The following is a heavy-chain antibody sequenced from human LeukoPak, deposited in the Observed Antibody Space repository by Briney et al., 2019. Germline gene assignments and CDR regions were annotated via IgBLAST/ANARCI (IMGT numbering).Heavy chain of an antibody. CDR3: ARWGVGATKYFDY. CDR1: GYSFPTCD. J-gene: IGHJ4*02. V-gene: IGHV5-51*01. CDR2: IYPGDSDT. Sequence: ESLKISRKGSGYSFPTCDIGWVRQMPGKGLDWTGIIYPGDSDTTYSPSFQCQVTMSADKSISTAYLQWSSLKASDTAMYYCARWGVGATKYFDYWGQGTLVTVSS. D-gene: IGHD1-26*01.